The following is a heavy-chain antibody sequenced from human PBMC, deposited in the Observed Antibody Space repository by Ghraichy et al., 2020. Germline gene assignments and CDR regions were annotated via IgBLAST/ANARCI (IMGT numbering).Heavy chain of an antibody. D-gene: IGHD3-22*01. CDR2: INWNGGST. CDR1: GFTFDDYG. Sequence: GGSLRLSCAASGFTFDDYGMSWVRQAPGKGLEWVSGINWNGGSTGYADSVKGRFTISRDNAKNSLHLQMNSLRAEDTALYHCARDRRYDPYYYDSSGENDAFDIWGQGTMVTVSS. V-gene: IGHV3-20*01. J-gene: IGHJ3*02. CDR3: ARDRRYDPYYYDSSGENDAFDI.